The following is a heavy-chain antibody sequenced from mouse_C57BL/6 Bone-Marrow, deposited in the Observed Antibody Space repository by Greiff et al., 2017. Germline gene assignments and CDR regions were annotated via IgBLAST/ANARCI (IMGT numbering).Heavy chain of an antibody. V-gene: IGHV14-4*01. CDR3: TPNWDVDYYLDY. Sequence: DVKLLESGAELVRPGASVKLSCTASGFNIKDDYMHWVKQRPEQGLEWIGWIDPENGDTEYASKFQGKATITADTSSNTAYLQLSSLTSEDTAVYYCTPNWDVDYYLDYWGQGTTLTVSS. J-gene: IGHJ2*01. D-gene: IGHD4-1*01. CDR2: IDPENGDT. CDR1: GFNIKDDY.